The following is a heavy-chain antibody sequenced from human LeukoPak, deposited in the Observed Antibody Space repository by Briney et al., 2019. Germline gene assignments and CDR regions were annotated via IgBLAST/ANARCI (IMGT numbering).Heavy chain of an antibody. Sequence: GGALRLSCAASGFTFSSYSMKLVRQAPGKGLEVVSSISSSSSYIYYADSVKGRFTISRDNAKNSLYLQMNGLRAEDTAVYYCARARGRTTRHWGQGTLVTVSS. CDR2: ISSSSSYI. CDR1: GFTFSSYS. J-gene: IGHJ4*02. V-gene: IGHV3-21*01. CDR3: ARARGRTTRH. D-gene: IGHD2/OR15-2a*01.